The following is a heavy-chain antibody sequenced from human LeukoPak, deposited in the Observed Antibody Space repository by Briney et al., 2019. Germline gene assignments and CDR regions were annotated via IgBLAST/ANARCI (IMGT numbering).Heavy chain of an antibody. CDR3: AREHHWGRGFDP. CDR2: MYYSGSI. J-gene: IGHJ5*02. V-gene: IGHV4-59*01. CDR1: GGTISNLY. D-gene: IGHD3-16*01. Sequence: SETLSLTCSVSGGTISNLYLTWIRQAPGKGLEWIGYMYYSGSINYNPSLKSRVTISGDTSKNQLSLKLNSATAADTAVYYCAREHHWGRGFDPWGQGIMVTVSS.